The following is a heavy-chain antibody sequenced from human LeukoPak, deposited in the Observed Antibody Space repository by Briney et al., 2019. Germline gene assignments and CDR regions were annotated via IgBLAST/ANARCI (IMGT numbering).Heavy chain of an antibody. CDR3: ARVGRGYSFNVYYFDY. V-gene: IGHV3-30*04. CDR2: ISYDGSNK. CDR1: GLTFSNYA. J-gene: IGHJ4*02. D-gene: IGHD5-18*01. Sequence: PGGSLRLSCADSGLTFSNYAMHWVRQAPGKGLEWVAIISYDGSNKYYADSVKGRFTISRDNSKNTLYLQMNSLRAEDTAVYYCARVGRGYSFNVYYFDYWGQGTLVTVSS.